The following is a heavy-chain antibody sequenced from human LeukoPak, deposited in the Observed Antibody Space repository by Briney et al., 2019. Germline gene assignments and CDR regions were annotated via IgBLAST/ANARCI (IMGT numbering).Heavy chain of an antibody. CDR1: GGSISSYY. CDR2: IYYSGST. D-gene: IGHD1-1*01. J-gene: IGHJ4*02. CDR3: ARDRGTWNDDGFDY. V-gene: IGHV4-59*12. Sequence: PSETLSLTCTVSGGSISSYYWSWIRQPPGKGLEWIGFIYYSGSTNYNPSLKSRVTMSVDTSKNQFSLKLSSVTAADTAVYYCARDRGTWNDDGFDYWGQGTLVTVSS.